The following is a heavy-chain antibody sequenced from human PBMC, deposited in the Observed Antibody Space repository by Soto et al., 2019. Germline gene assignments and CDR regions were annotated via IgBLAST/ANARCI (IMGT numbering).Heavy chain of an antibody. CDR1: GFTFSIFA. Sequence: WGSLSLSCSASGFTFSIFAMSWVRQSPGKGLEWVSTISGSGGSTYYADAVKDRFSISRDNSMGTLYLQMKSLRVEDTAIYYCAKEVSLGSTVDLGYWGQGTLVTVSS. CDR3: AKEVSLGSTVDLGY. CDR2: ISGSGGST. V-gene: IGHV3-23*01. J-gene: IGHJ4*02. D-gene: IGHD7-27*01.